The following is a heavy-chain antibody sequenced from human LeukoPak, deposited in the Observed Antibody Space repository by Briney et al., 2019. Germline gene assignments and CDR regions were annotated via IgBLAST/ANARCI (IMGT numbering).Heavy chain of an antibody. Sequence: GGSLRLSCAASGFTFGDYYMSWIRQAPGKGLEWVSYISSSGSTIYYADSVKGRFTISRDNAKNSLYLQMNSLRAEDTAVYYCARDRRLGQQLAETDYWGQGTLVTVSS. J-gene: IGHJ4*02. CDR1: GFTFGDYY. V-gene: IGHV3-11*01. D-gene: IGHD6-13*01. CDR2: ISSSGSTI. CDR3: ARDRRLGQQLAETDY.